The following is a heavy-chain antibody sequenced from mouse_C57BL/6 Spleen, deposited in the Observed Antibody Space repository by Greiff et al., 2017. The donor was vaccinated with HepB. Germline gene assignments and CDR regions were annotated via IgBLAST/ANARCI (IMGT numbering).Heavy chain of an antibody. J-gene: IGHJ2*01. Sequence: ESGPGLVKPSQSLSLTCSVTGYSITSGYYWNWIRQFPGNKLEWMGYISYDGSNNYNPSLKNRISITRDTSKNQFFLKLNSVTTEDTATYYCARFLLLNYFDYWGQGTTLTVSS. CDR2: ISYDGSN. CDR3: ARFLLLNYFDY. CDR1: GYSITSGYY. V-gene: IGHV3-6*01. D-gene: IGHD2-1*01.